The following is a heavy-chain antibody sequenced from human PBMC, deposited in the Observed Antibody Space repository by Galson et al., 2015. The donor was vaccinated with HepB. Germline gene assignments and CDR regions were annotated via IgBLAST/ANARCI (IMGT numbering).Heavy chain of an antibody. D-gene: IGHD3-22*01. V-gene: IGHV1-69*04. Sequence: SVKVSCKASGGTFSSYTISWVRQAPGQGLEWMGRIIPILGIANYAQKFQGRVTITADKSTSTAYMELSSLRSEDTAVYYCAREGNYYDSSGYLGWFDPWGQGTLVTVSS. J-gene: IGHJ5*02. CDR3: AREGNYYDSSGYLGWFDP. CDR1: GGTFSSYT. CDR2: IIPILGIA.